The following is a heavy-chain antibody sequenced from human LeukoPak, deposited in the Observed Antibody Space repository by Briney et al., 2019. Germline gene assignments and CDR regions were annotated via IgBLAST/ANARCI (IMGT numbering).Heavy chain of an antibody. CDR1: GYTFTSHG. Sequence: GASVKVSCKASGYTFTSHGISWVRQAPGQGLEWMGWISTYNGNTNYAQKLQGRVTMTTDTSTSTAYMELRSLRSDDTAVYYCARGQTLFYDFQYYFDYWGQGTLVTVSS. V-gene: IGHV1-18*01. CDR2: ISTYNGNT. CDR3: ARGQTLFYDFQYYFDY. D-gene: IGHD3-3*01. J-gene: IGHJ4*02.